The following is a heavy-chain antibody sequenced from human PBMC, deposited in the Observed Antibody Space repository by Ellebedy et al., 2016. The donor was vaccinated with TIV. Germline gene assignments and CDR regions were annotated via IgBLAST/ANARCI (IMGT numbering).Heavy chain of an antibody. CDR3: ARGPLRYFDWVYYYHGMDV. V-gene: IGHV4-59*08. D-gene: IGHD3-9*01. Sequence: MPSETLSLTCTVSGGSISTYYWSWIRQPPGQGLEWIGYIYSSGYTEYNPSLKSRVTIPLDTSKDQFSLRLSSVTAADTAVYYCARGPLRYFDWVYYYHGMDVWGQGTTVTVSS. CDR2: IYSSGYT. CDR1: GGSISTYY. J-gene: IGHJ6*02.